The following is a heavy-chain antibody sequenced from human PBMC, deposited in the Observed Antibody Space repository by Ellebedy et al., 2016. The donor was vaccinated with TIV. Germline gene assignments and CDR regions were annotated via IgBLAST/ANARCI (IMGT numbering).Heavy chain of an antibody. CDR1: AGSITSGSFY. V-gene: IGHV4-39*01. J-gene: IGHJ3*02. CDR2: IYYSGST. CDR3: GRGYGGNFDAFDI. Sequence: SETLSLTXTVSAGSITSGSFYWGWIRQPPGKGLQWIGSIYYSGSTNYNPSLKSRVIISADTSKNQFSLKLSSVAAADTAIYYCGRGYGGNFDAFDIWGQGTLVTVSS. D-gene: IGHD4-23*01.